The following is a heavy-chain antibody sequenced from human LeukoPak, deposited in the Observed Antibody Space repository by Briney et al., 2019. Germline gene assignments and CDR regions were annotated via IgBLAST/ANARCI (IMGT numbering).Heavy chain of an antibody. J-gene: IGHJ3*01. Sequence: GGSLRLSCAASGFTFSTYGMHWVRQAPGKGLEWVTFIRYDGSNKEYADSMKGRFTISRHNSKNTLYLQVTSLRAEDTAVYYCARDRSGVAAWPVAFDFWGQGTMVTVSS. CDR1: GFTFSTYG. D-gene: IGHD2-15*01. CDR3: ARDRSGVAAWPVAFDF. V-gene: IGHV3-30*02. CDR2: IRYDGSNK.